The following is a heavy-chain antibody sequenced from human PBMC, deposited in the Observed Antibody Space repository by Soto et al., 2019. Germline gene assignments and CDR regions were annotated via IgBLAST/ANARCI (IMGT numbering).Heavy chain of an antibody. V-gene: IGHV3-23*01. D-gene: IGHD4-17*01. CDR1: GFTFSIYA. Sequence: GGSLRLSCAASGFTFSIYAMSWVRQAPGKGLEWVSGISGSGGSTYYADSVKGRFTISRDSSKTTLYLQMNSLRAEDTAVYYCAKKGEGALRRDHFDFWGQGALVTVSS. CDR2: ISGSGGST. J-gene: IGHJ4*02. CDR3: AKKGEGALRRDHFDF.